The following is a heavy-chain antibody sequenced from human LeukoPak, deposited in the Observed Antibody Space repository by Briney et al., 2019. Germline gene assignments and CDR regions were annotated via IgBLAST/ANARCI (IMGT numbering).Heavy chain of an antibody. D-gene: IGHD3-16*01. CDR1: GGSISSSSYY. CDR2: IHYSGST. J-gene: IGHJ5*02. CDR3: ARLRQGVMAQNWFDP. Sequence: PSETLSLTCTVSGGSISSSSYYWGWIRQPPGKGLEWIGSIHYSGSTNYNPSLKSRVTISVDTSKNQFSLKLSSVTAADTAVYYCARLRQGVMAQNWFDPWGQGTLVTVSS. V-gene: IGHV4-39*07.